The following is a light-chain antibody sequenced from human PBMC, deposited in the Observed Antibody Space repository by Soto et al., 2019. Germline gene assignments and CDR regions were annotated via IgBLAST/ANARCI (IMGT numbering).Light chain of an antibody. CDR3: QQYGGSPPT. J-gene: IGKJ1*01. Sequence: EIVMTQSPVTLSVSPGDRATLSCRASQSVNSNLAWYQQKPGQTPKLLIYVASTRATDIPYRFSGSGSGTDFTLTITRLEPDDFAVYYCQQYGGSPPTFGQGTTVEVK. CDR2: VAS. CDR1: QSVNSN. V-gene: IGKV3-20*01.